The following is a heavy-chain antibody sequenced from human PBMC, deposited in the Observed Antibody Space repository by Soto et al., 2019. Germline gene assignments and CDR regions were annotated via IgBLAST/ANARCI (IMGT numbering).Heavy chain of an antibody. CDR3: ARENVVVPAASYYYGMDV. Sequence: PGGSLRLSCAASGFTFSSYGMHWVRQAPGKGLEWVAVIWYDGSNKYYADSVKGRFTISRDNSKNTLYLQMNSLRAEDTAVYYCARENVVVPAASYYYGMDVWGQGTTVTVS. CDR2: IWYDGSNK. J-gene: IGHJ6*02. V-gene: IGHV3-33*01. CDR1: GFTFSSYG. D-gene: IGHD2-2*01.